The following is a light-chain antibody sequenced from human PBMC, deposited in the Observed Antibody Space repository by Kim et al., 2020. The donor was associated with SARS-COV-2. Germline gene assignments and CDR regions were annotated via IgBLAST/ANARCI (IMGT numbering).Light chain of an antibody. CDR2: AAS. CDR1: QGIRND. J-gene: IGKJ2*01. Sequence: AIQMTQSPSSLSASVGDRVTITCRASQGIRNDLGWYQQKPGKAPKLLIYAASSLQSGVSPRFSGTGSGTDFTLTSSSLQPDDFATYYCLQDYSYPYTFGQGTKLEIK. V-gene: IGKV1-6*01. CDR3: LQDYSYPYT.